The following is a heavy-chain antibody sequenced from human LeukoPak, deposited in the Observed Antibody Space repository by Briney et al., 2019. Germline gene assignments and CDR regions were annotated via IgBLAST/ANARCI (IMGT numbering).Heavy chain of an antibody. CDR3: AKLAAAGTRIDY. CDR1: GFTFSSYE. D-gene: IGHD6-13*01. Sequence: GGSLRLSCAASGFTFSSYEMNWVRQAPEKGLEWVSYISSSGSTIYYADAVKGRFTISRDNAKSSLYLQMSSLRAEDTAVYYCAKLAAAGTRIDYWGQGTLVTVSS. V-gene: IGHV3-48*03. CDR2: ISSSGSTI. J-gene: IGHJ4*02.